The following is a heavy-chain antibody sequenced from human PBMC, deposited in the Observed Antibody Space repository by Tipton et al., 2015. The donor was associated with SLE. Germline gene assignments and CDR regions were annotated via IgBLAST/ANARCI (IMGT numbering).Heavy chain of an antibody. J-gene: IGHJ4*02. CDR3: AGGTGAYFDH. D-gene: IGHD3-16*01. CDR2: LSTDGSVT. V-gene: IGHV3-74*01. CDR1: GFTSHNYW. Sequence: SLRLSCAVSGFTSHNYWMHWVRQAPGKGLVWVSRLSTDGSVTTYADSVKGRFTISRDNSKNTLYLQMNRLRVEDTAVYYCAGGTGAYFDHWGQGTLVTVSS.